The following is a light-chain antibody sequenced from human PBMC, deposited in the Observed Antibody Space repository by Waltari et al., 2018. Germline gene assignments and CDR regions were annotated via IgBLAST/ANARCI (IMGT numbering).Light chain of an antibody. J-gene: IGLJ3*02. CDR1: NTNIGIHY. V-gene: IGLV1-47*01. CDR2: KNN. Sequence: QSVLTQTPSASGTPGQSVTIPCSGGNTNIGIHYVYWYQQLSGTAPRLVICKNNQRPSGVPDRFSGSKSGTSASLAISGLRSEDEADYYCTVWDASLSSWVFGGGTKLTVL. CDR3: TVWDASLSSWV.